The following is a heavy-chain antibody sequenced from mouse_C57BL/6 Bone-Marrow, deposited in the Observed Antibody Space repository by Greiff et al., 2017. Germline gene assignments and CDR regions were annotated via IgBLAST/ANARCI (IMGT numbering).Heavy chain of an antibody. CDR1: GFTFSDYY. V-gene: IGHV5-16*01. CDR2: INYDGSST. D-gene: IGHD2-4*01. CDR3: ARDAGDYGYYAMDY. Sequence: EVQVVESEGGLVQPGSSMKLSCTASGFTFSDYYMAWVRQVPEKGLEWVANINYDGSSTYYLDSLKSRFIISRDNAKNILYLQMSSLKSEDTATYYCARDAGDYGYYAMDYWGQGTSVTVSS. J-gene: IGHJ4*01.